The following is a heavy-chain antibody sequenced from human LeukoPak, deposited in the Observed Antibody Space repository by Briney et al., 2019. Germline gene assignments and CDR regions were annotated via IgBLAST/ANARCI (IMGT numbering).Heavy chain of an antibody. CDR1: GFTFSSYA. V-gene: IGHV3-23*01. Sequence: PGGSLRLSCAASGFTFSSYAMSWVRQAPGKGLEWVSGSGSGGSTYYADSVKGRFTISRDNSKNTLCLQMNSLRAEDTAVYYCAKDFWSGYYPNYWGRGTLVTVSS. CDR3: AKDFWSGYYPNY. D-gene: IGHD3-3*01. J-gene: IGHJ4*02. CDR2: SGSGGST.